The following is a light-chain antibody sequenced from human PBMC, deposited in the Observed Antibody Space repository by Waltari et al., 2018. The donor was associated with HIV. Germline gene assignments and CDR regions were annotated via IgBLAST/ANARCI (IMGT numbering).Light chain of an antibody. Sequence: QSVLTQPPSASGTPGQRVTISCSGSSSNIGGNFVFWYQQFPGTAPKLLIYRNNQRPSGVPDRFSGSKSGTSAYLAISGLRSEDEADYYCTTWDDSLSGPVFGGGTKLTVL. CDR1: SSNIGGNF. CDR3: TTWDDSLSGPV. CDR2: RNN. J-gene: IGLJ2*01. V-gene: IGLV1-47*01.